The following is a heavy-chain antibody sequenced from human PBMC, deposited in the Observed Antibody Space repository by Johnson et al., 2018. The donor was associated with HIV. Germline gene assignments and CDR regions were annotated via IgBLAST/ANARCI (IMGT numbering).Heavy chain of an antibody. CDR3: AKSTQASIVRESGPYGAFDI. CDR2: ISYDGDNK. D-gene: IGHD3-10*01. V-gene: IGHV3-30-3*02. CDR1: GFTFSSYA. J-gene: IGHJ3*02. Sequence: QVQLVESGGGVVQPGRSLRLSCAASGFTFSSYAMHWVRQAPGKGLVWVAVISYDGDNKYFADSVKGRFTISRDNSKNTLYLQMNSLRAEDTGLYYCAKSTQASIVRESGPYGAFDIWGQGTMVTVSS.